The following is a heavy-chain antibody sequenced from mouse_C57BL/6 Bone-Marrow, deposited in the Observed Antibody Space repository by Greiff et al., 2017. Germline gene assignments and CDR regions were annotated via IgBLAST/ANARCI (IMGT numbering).Heavy chain of an antibody. V-gene: IGHV5-4*01. D-gene: IGHD2-10*02. Sequence: EVQGVESGGGLVKPGGSLKLSCAASGFTFSSYAMSWVRQTPEKRLEWVATISDGGSYTYYPDNVKGRFTISRDNAKNNLYLQMSHLKSEDTAMYYCARDNSRVWGQGTSVTVSS. CDR3: ARDNSRV. CDR2: ISDGGSYT. CDR1: GFTFSSYA. J-gene: IGHJ4*01.